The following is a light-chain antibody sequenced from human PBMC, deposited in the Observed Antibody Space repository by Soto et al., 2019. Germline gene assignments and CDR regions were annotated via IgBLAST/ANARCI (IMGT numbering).Light chain of an antibody. CDR2: DAS. J-gene: IGKJ1*01. Sequence: EIVLTQSPGTLSLSPGERATLSCRASQSVSRNLAWYQQKPGQPPRLLIYDASTRATGVPARFGGSGSGTEFTLTISSLQPDNFAPSYCQQYYTSSWTFGQGTKVDI. CDR3: QQYYTSSWT. V-gene: IGKV3-15*01. CDR1: QSVSRN.